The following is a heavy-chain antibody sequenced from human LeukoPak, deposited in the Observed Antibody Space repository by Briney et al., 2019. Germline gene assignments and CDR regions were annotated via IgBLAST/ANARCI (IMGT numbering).Heavy chain of an antibody. J-gene: IGHJ6*02. CDR2: INPNSGGT. V-gene: IGHV1-2*02. Sequence: GASVKVSCKASGYTFTGYYMHWVRQAPGQGLEWMGWINPNSGGTNYAQKLQGRVTMTRDTSISTAYMELSRLRSDDTAVYYCARDPRYCSSTSCSIGGIDYYYYGMDVWGQGTTVTVSS. CDR3: ARDPRYCSSTSCSIGGIDYYYYGMDV. CDR1: GYTFTGYY. D-gene: IGHD2-2*01.